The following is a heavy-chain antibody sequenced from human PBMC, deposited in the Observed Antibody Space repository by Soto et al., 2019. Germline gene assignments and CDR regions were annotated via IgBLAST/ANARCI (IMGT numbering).Heavy chain of an antibody. V-gene: IGHV3-49*03. CDR3: TRGIAAAGTWEHYFDY. J-gene: IGHJ4*02. CDR2: IRSKAYGGTT. CDR1: GFTFGDYA. D-gene: IGHD6-13*01. Sequence: GGSLRLSCTASGFTFGDYAMSWFRQAPGKGLEWVGFIRSKAYGGTTEYAASVKGRFTISRDDSKSIAYLQMNSLKTEDTAVYYCTRGIAAAGTWEHYFDYWGQGTLVTVSS.